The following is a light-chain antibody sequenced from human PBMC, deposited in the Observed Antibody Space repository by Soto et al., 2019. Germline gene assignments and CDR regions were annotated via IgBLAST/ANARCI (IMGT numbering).Light chain of an antibody. CDR2: AAS. CDR1: QSISSY. CDR3: QQSYSGPLT. Sequence: SQLTQSQSSLSASVGDRVTITCRASQSISSYLNWYQQKPGKAPKVLIYAASGLQSGVPSRFSGIGSGTDFTLSISSLQPEDFATYYCQQSYSGPLTFGGGTKVDI. J-gene: IGKJ4*01. V-gene: IGKV1-39*01.